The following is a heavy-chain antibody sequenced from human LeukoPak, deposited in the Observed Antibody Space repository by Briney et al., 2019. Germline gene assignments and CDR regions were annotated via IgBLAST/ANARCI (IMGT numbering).Heavy chain of an antibody. CDR1: GFTFSSYG. J-gene: IGHJ4*02. D-gene: IGHD3-22*01. Sequence: GGSLRLSCAASGFTFSSYGMNWVRQAPGKGLEWVSAISGSGGSTYYADSVKGRFTISRDNSKNTLYLQMNSLRAEDTAVYYCAKDVQRITMIVVVSQGYWGQGTLVTVSS. CDR2: ISGSGGST. V-gene: IGHV3-23*01. CDR3: AKDVQRITMIVVVSQGY.